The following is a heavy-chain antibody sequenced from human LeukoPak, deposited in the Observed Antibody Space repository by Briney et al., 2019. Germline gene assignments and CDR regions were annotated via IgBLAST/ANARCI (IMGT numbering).Heavy chain of an antibody. D-gene: IGHD3-9*01. Sequence: SETLSLTCAAYGGTFSGYYWSWIRQPPGKGLEWIGEINHSGSTNYNPSLKSRVTISVDTSKNQFSLKLSSVTAADTAVYYCARATSYYDILTGYRELHNWGQGTMVTVSS. CDR3: ARATSYYDILTGYRELHN. CDR1: GGTFSGYY. V-gene: IGHV4-34*01. J-gene: IGHJ3*01. CDR2: INHSGST.